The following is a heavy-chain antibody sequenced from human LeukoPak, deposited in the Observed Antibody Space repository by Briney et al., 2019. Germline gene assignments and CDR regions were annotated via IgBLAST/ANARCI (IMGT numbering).Heavy chain of an antibody. V-gene: IGHV3-33*01. CDR1: GFTFSSYG. J-gene: IGHJ3*02. CDR2: IWYDGSNK. Sequence: GGSLRLSCAASGFTFSSYGMHWVRQAPGKGLEGVAVIWYDGSNKYYADSVKGRFTISRDNAKNSLYLQMNSLRAEDTALYHCARDLKQWLTTDAFDIWGQGTMVTVSS. D-gene: IGHD6-19*01. CDR3: ARDLKQWLTTDAFDI.